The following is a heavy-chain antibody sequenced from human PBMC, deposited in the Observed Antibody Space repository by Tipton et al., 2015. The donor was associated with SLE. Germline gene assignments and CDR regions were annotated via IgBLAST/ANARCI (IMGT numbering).Heavy chain of an antibody. CDR1: GFTFSSYA. V-gene: IGHV3-23*03. CDR3: AKVGYGSGSYPFDY. J-gene: IGHJ4*02. Sequence: SLRLSCAASGFTFSSYAMSWVRQAPGQGLEWVSVIYSGGSTYYAYSVKGRFTISRDNSKNTLYLQMNSLRAEDTAVYYCAKVGYGSGSYPFDYWGQGTLVTVSS. CDR2: IYSGGST. D-gene: IGHD3-10*01.